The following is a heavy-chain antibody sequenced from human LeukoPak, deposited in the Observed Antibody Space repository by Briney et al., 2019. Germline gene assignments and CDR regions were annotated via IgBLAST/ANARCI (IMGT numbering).Heavy chain of an antibody. CDR3: TTVLSDSNAYYFPLDAFDI. Sequence: KSGGSLRLSRATSGFIFSNAWMSWVRQAPGKGLEWIGRIKSNSDGGTTDYAAPVKGRFTISRDDSKNTLYLQMNSLKTEDTAVYYCTTVLSDSNAYYFPLDAFDIWGQGTMVTVSS. CDR1: GFIFSNAW. CDR2: IKSNSDGGTT. J-gene: IGHJ3*02. V-gene: IGHV3-15*01. D-gene: IGHD3-22*01.